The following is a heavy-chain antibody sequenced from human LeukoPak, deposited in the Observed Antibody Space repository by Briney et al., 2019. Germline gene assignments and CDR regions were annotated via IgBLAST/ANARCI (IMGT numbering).Heavy chain of an antibody. J-gene: IGHJ6*02. V-gene: IGHV6-1*01. CDR2: TYYRSKWNY. CDR1: GDSVSTTTSI. CDR3: ARRRHANNGVDV. Sequence: SQTLSLTCAISGDSVSTTTSIWNWIRQSPSRGLEWLGRTYYRSKWNYDYADSVKSRITISPDTSENQFSLQLQFVTPENSAVYYCARRRHANNGVDVWGQGTTVTVSS.